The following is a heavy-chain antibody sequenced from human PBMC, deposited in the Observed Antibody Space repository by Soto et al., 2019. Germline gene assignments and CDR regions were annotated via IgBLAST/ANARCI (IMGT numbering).Heavy chain of an antibody. CDR1: GGTFSRYA. D-gene: IGHD6-19*01. V-gene: IGHV1-69*12. CDR2: ITPLFGTP. J-gene: IGHJ2*01. CDR3: AQTLGLAVSGPGRFDL. Sequence: QVQLVQSGAEVKKPASSVKVSCKASGGTFSRYAISWVRQAPGLGLEWLGGITPLFGTPNYAQSFQGRLTITADESTSTVYMELRSQRSEDTAVYYCAQTLGLAVSGPGRFDLWGRGTLVTVTS.